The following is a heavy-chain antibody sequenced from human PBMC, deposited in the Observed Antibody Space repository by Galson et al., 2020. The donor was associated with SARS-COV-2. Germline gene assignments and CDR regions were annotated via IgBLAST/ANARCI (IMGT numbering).Heavy chain of an antibody. CDR3: ARHQDILTGYYTPLFDY. J-gene: IGHJ4*02. CDR2: IYYSGST. D-gene: IGHD3-9*01. V-gene: IGHV4-39*01. Sequence: SEPLSLTCTVSGGPISSSSYYWGWIRQPPGKGLEWIGSIYYSGSTYYNPSLKSRVTISVDTSKNHFSLKLSSVTAADTAVYYCARHQDILTGYYTPLFDYWGQVTLVTVSS. CDR1: GGPISSSSYY.